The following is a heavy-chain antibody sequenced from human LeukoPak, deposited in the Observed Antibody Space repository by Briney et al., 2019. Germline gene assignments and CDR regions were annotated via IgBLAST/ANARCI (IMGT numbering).Heavy chain of an antibody. CDR2: ISWDGGST. D-gene: IGHD5-18*01. CDR3: AKDIGVGYSYGSFDY. Sequence: PGGSLRLSCAASGFTFDDYTMHWVRQAPGKGLEWVSLISWDGGSTYYADSVKGRFTISRDNSKNSLYLQMNSLRTEDTGLYYCAKDIGVGYSYGSFDYWGQGTLVTVSS. V-gene: IGHV3-43*01. CDR1: GFTFDDYT. J-gene: IGHJ4*02.